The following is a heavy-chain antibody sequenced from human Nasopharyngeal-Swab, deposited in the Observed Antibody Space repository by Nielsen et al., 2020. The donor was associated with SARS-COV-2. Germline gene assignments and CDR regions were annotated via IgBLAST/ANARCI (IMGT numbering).Heavy chain of an antibody. V-gene: IGHV3-23*01. Sequence: GESLKISCAASGFTFSSYWMSWVRQAPGKGLEWVSGISFGGVTTYYADSVKGRFTISRDNSKNTLYLQMNRLRAEDTAVYYCAKVGGGVDYWGQGTLVTVSS. CDR3: AKVGGGVDY. CDR2: ISFGGVTT. J-gene: IGHJ4*02. CDR1: GFTFSSYW. D-gene: IGHD3-16*01.